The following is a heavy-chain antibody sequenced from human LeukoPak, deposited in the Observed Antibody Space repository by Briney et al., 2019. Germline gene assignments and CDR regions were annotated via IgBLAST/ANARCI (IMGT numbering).Heavy chain of an antibody. CDR3: ARSGHYYDSSGYYSYYFDY. Sequence: SETLSLTCTVSGGSISSGSYYWSWIRQPAGKRLEWIGRIYTSGSTNYNPSLKSRVTISVDTSKNQFSLKLSSVTAADTAVYYCARSGHYYDSSGYYSYYFDYWGQGTLVTVSS. V-gene: IGHV4-61*02. J-gene: IGHJ4*02. CDR2: IYTSGST. D-gene: IGHD3-22*01. CDR1: GGSISSGSYY.